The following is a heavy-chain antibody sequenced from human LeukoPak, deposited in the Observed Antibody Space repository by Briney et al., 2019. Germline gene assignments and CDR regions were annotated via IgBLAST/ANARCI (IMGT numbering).Heavy chain of an antibody. Sequence: PGGSLRLSRAASGLTFSGSPIHWVRQASGKGLEWVGRIRSKGNNDATSYAASVKGRFTISRDDSENTAYLQMHNLKTEDTAVYYCLIGGNYYGYWGQGTLVTVSS. D-gene: IGHD1-26*01. V-gene: IGHV3-73*01. CDR1: GLTFSGSP. J-gene: IGHJ4*02. CDR2: IRSKGNNDAT. CDR3: LIGGNYYGY.